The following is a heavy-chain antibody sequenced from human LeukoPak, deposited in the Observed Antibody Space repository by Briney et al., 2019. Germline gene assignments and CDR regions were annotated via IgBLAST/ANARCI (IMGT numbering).Heavy chain of an antibody. CDR2: IIPIFGTA. J-gene: IGHJ6*02. Sequence: ASVKVSCKASGGTFSSYAISWVRQAPGQGLEWMGGIIPIFGTANYAQKFQGRVTITADESTSTAYMELSSLRSEDTAVYYCVTGVATIIDYGMDVWGQGTTVTVSS. D-gene: IGHD5-12*01. CDR1: GGTFSSYA. CDR3: VTGVATIIDYGMDV. V-gene: IGHV1-69*13.